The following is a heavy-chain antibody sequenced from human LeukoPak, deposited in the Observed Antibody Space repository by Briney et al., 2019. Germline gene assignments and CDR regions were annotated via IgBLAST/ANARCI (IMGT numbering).Heavy chain of an antibody. CDR3: ARVICSGGSCRFDY. J-gene: IGHJ4*02. CDR2: IHTSGST. Sequence: SETLSLTCTVSGGSISSYYRNWIRQPAGKGLEWIGRIHTSGSTNYNPSLKSRVTMSVDTSKNKFSLKLSSVTAADTAVYYCARVICSGGSCRFDYWGQGTLVTVSS. D-gene: IGHD2-15*01. V-gene: IGHV4-4*07. CDR1: GGSISSYY.